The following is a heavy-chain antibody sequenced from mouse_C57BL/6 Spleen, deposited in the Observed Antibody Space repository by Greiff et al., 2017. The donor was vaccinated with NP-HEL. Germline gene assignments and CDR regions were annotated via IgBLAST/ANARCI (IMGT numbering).Heavy chain of an antibody. CDR2: INPGSGGT. Sequence: VQLQQSGAELVRPGTSVKVSCKASGYAFTNYLIEWVKQRPGQGLEWIGVINPGSGGTNYNEKFKGKATLTADKSSSTAYMQLSSLTSEDSAVYFWARAGDYHWYFDVWGTGTTVTVSS. J-gene: IGHJ1*03. D-gene: IGHD2-4*01. CDR3: ARAGDYHWYFDV. V-gene: IGHV1-54*01. CDR1: GYAFTNYL.